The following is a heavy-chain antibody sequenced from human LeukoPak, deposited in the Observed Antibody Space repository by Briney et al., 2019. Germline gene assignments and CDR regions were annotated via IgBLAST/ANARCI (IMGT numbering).Heavy chain of an antibody. V-gene: IGHV3-48*03. CDR3: ARVTLYSSSSSDY. J-gene: IGHJ4*02. CDR2: ISSSGSTI. Sequence: GGSLRLSCAASGFTFSRYEMHWLRQAPGEGGVWVYYISSSGSTIYYADYVKGRFTISRDNAKNSLYLHMNSLRAEDTAVYYCARVTLYSSSSSDYWGQGTLVTVSS. D-gene: IGHD6-6*01. CDR1: GFTFSRYE.